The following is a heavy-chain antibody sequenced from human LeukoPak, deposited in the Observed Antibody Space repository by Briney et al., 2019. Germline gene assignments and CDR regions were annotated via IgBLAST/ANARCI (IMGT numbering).Heavy chain of an antibody. V-gene: IGHV5-51*01. Sequence: GESLQISCRGSGSIFTSYWIGWGRQLPGKGLEWMGIISPGDSDTAYSPSFQGQVTISADKSINTAYLQWSSLKASDTAMYYCARRNGYNAGALDFDYWGQGTLVTVSS. CDR3: ARRNGYNAGALDFDY. CDR1: GSIFTSYW. J-gene: IGHJ4*02. CDR2: ISPGDSDT. D-gene: IGHD5-24*01.